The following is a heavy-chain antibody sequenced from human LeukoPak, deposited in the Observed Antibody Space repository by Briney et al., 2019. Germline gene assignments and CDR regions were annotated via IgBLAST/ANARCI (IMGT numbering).Heavy chain of an antibody. V-gene: IGHV1-46*03. CDR1: GYTFTSYY. Sequence: ASVKVSCTASGYTFTSYYMHWVRQAPGQGLEWMGIINPSGGSTSYAQKFQGRVTMTRDTSTSTVYVELSSLRSEDTAVYYCASSIAAAGTGFDYWGQGTLVTVSS. J-gene: IGHJ4*02. CDR2: INPSGGST. D-gene: IGHD6-13*01. CDR3: ASSIAAAGTGFDY.